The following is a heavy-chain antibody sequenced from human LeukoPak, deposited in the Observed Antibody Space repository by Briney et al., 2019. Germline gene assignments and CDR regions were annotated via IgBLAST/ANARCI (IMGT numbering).Heavy chain of an antibody. CDR2: ISSSGSTI. J-gene: IGHJ4*02. CDR1: GFTFSDYY. Sequence: PGGSLRLSCAASGFTFSDYYMSRIRQAPGKGLEWVSYISSSGSTIYYADSVKGRFTISRDNAKNSLYLQMNSLRAKDTAVYYCARAQTYYYDSSGYLLYWGQGTLVTVSS. V-gene: IGHV3-11*04. CDR3: ARAQTYYYDSSGYLLY. D-gene: IGHD3-22*01.